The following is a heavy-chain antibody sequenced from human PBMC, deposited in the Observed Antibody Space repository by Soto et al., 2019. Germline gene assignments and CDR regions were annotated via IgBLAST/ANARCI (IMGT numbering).Heavy chain of an antibody. D-gene: IGHD2-15*01. J-gene: IGHJ6*03. CDR1: GGSISSGDYY. CDR3: ARSATSLYYCYYMAV. Sequence: SETLSLTCTVSGGSISSGDYYWSWIRQPPGKGLEWIGYIYYSGSTYYNPSLKSRVTISADTSKNQFSLKLSSVTAADTAVYYCARSATSLYYCYYMAVWGKGTTVTGSS. V-gene: IGHV4-30-4*01. CDR2: IYYSGST.